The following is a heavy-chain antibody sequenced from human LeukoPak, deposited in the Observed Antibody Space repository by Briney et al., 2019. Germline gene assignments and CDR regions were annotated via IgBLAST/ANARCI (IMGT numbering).Heavy chain of an antibody. CDR3: AKDPIAVAGTGFDY. CDR1: GFTFSSYG. D-gene: IGHD6-19*01. V-gene: IGHV3-30*02. CDR2: IRCDGSNK. Sequence: GGSLRLSCAASGFTFSSYGMHWVRQAPGKGLEWVAFIRCDGSNKYYADSVKGRFTISRDNSKNTLYLQMNSLRAEDTAVYYCAKDPIAVAGTGFDYWGQGTLVTVSS. J-gene: IGHJ4*02.